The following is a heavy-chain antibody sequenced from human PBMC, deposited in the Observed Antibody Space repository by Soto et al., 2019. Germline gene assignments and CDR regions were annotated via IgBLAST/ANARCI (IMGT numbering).Heavy chain of an antibody. Sequence: EVQLLESGGGLVQPGGSLRLSCAASGFTFSSYAMSWVRQAPGKGLEWVSAISGSGGSTYYADSVKGRFTISRDNSKNTLYLQMNSLRAEDTAVYYCAKDSDCSGGSCYFAGDYNWFDPWGQGTLVTVS. D-gene: IGHD2-15*01. CDR2: ISGSGGST. CDR3: AKDSDCSGGSCYFAGDYNWFDP. V-gene: IGHV3-23*01. J-gene: IGHJ5*02. CDR1: GFTFSSYA.